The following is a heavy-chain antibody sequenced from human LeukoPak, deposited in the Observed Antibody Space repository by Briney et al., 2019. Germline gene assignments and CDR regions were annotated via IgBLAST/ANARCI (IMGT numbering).Heavy chain of an antibody. CDR3: AKDSAAPISITMVRGRWYFDY. CDR2: INQDGSEK. CDR1: GFTFNIYW. Sequence: GGSLRLSCAASGFTFNIYWMSWVRQAPGKGLEWVANINQDGSEKYYVDSVKGRFTISRDNSKNTLYLQIHSLRAEDTAVYYCAKDSAAPISITMVRGRWYFDYWGQGTLVTVSS. D-gene: IGHD3-10*01. V-gene: IGHV3-7*01. J-gene: IGHJ4*02.